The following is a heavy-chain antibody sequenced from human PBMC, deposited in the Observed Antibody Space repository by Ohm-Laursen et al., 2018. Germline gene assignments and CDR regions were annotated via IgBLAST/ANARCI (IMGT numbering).Heavy chain of an antibody. CDR3: ARDRDSSSWPPAWDY. CDR2: IYYSGST. D-gene: IGHD6-13*01. Sequence: SETLSLTCTVSGASINSHHWSFIRQPPGKGLEWIAFIYYSGSTCYNPSLKSRVTISVDTSKNQFSLKLSSVTAADTAVYYCARDRDSSSWPPAWDYWGQGTLVTVSS. J-gene: IGHJ4*02. CDR1: GASINSHH. V-gene: IGHV4-59*11.